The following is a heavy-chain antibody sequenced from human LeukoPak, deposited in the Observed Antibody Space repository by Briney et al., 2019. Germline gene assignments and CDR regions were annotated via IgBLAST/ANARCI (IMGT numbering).Heavy chain of an antibody. Sequence: GASVKVSCKVSGYTLTEFSMHWVRQAPGKGLEWMGGFDPEDGETIYAQKFQGRVTMTEDTSTDTAYMELSSLRSEDTAVYYCATAFYYYDSRGVPADYWGQGSLVTVSS. CDR2: FDPEDGET. D-gene: IGHD3-22*01. CDR3: ATAFYYYDSRGVPADY. V-gene: IGHV1-24*01. J-gene: IGHJ4*02. CDR1: GYTLTEFS.